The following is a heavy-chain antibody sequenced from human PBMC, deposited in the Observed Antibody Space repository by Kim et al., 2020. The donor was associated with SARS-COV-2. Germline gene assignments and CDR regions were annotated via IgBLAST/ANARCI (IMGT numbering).Heavy chain of an antibody. Sequence: LKGRVTISVDTSKKQFSLKLSSVTAADTAVYYCARGNRITMVRGVIRWFDPWGQGTLVTVSS. D-gene: IGHD3-10*01. CDR3: ARGNRITMVRGVIRWFDP. J-gene: IGHJ5*02. V-gene: IGHV4-34*01.